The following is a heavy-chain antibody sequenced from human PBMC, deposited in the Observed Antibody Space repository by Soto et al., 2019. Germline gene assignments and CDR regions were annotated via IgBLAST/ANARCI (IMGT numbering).Heavy chain of an antibody. Sequence: SETLSLTCAVSGASVSSTYWWSWVRQPPGKGPEWIGEINHRGSANYNPSLKSRVTISVDISRSQFSLRLTSVTAADTAVYYCARYNAASGTYYFDFWGQGALVT. V-gene: IGHV4-4*02. D-gene: IGHD6-13*01. J-gene: IGHJ4*02. CDR2: INHRGSA. CDR1: GASVSSTYW. CDR3: ARYNAASGTYYFDF.